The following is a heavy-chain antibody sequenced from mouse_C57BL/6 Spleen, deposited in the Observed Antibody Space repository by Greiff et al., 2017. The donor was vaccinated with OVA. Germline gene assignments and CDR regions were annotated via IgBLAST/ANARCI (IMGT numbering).Heavy chain of an antibody. V-gene: IGHV1-55*01. CDR1: GYTFTSYW. Sequence: QVQLQQPGAELVKPGASVKMSCKASGYTFTSYWITWVKQRPGQGLEWIGDIYPGSGSTNYNEKFKSKATLTVDTSSSTAYMQLSSLTSEDSAVYYCARWGDFYTGGLYAMDYWGQGTSVTVSS. J-gene: IGHJ4*01. CDR3: ARWGDFYTGGLYAMDY. CDR2: IYPGSGST. D-gene: IGHD1-1*01.